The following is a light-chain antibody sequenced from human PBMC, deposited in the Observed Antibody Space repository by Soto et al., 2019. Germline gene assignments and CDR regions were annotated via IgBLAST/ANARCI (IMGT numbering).Light chain of an antibody. V-gene: IGKV1-5*01. CDR3: QQYQTYST. Sequence: DIPMTQSPSTLSASVGDRDTITCRASQSIRSLLAWYQQKPGKAPKVLIYDASSLGSGVPSRFSGSGSGTEFTLTISSLQPDDFATYFCQQYQTYSTFGQGTRLDIK. CDR1: QSIRSL. J-gene: IGKJ5*01. CDR2: DAS.